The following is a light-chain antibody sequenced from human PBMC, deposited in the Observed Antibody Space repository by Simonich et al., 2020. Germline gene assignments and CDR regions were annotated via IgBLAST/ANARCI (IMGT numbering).Light chain of an antibody. CDR2: KAA. CDR3: QQYNSLGT. V-gene: IGKV1-5*03. CDR1: QSISSW. Sequence: DIQMTQSPSTLSASVGDRVTITCRASQSISSWLAWYQQKPGKAPKLLIYKAASLESGVPSRCSGSGSGTEFTRTISSLQPEDFATYYCQQYNSLGTFGQGTKVEIK. J-gene: IGKJ1*01.